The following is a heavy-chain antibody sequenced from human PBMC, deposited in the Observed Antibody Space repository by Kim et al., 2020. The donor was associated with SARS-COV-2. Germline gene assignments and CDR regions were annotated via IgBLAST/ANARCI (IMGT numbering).Heavy chain of an antibody. CDR3: AREGTFESGWYPPSYFGY. Sequence: QGRVTITRDTSASTAYMELSSLRSEDTAVYYCAREGTFESGWYPPSYFGYWGQGTLVTVSS. J-gene: IGHJ4*02. V-gene: IGHV1-3*01. D-gene: IGHD6-19*01.